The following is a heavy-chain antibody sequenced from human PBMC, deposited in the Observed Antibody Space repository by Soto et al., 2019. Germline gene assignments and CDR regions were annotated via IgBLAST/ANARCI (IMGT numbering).Heavy chain of an antibody. D-gene: IGHD5-12*01. Sequence: QVQLQESGPGLVKPSQTLSLTCTVSGASLSSGGHYWTWIRQHPGKGLEWIGYVYSTGGTYYNPPLTSRVDISRDTSKHQFSLKLSCVSAADTAVYFCATKGGYNAQSGFSDAFDSWGQGTLVTVS. CDR1: GASLSSGGHY. V-gene: IGHV4-31*03. J-gene: IGHJ3*02. CDR2: VYSTGGT. CDR3: ATKGGYNAQSGFSDAFDS.